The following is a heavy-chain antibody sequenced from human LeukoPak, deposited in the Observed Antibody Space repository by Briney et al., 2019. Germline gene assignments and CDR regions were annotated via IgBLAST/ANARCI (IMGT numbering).Heavy chain of an antibody. CDR3: ATGPNGDYFDY. CDR1: GFTFSSYS. V-gene: IGHV3-21*01. Sequence: SGGSLRLSCAASGFTFSSYSRNWVRQAPGKGLEWVSSISSSSSYIYYADSVKGRFTISRDNAKNSLYLQMNSLRAEDTAVYYCATGPNGDYFDYWGQGTLVTVSS. J-gene: IGHJ4*02. D-gene: IGHD4-17*01. CDR2: ISSSSSYI.